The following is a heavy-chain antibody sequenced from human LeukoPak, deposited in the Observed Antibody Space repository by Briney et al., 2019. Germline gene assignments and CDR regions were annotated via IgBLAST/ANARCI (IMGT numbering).Heavy chain of an antibody. Sequence: GGSLRLSCAASGFSVSSNYMSWVRQAPGKGLEWVSIIYSGGNTYYADSVKGRFTISRDNAKNSLYLQMKSLRAEDTAVYYCAKYTLGGYYYYYGMDVWGQGTTVTVSS. CDR3: AKYTLGGYYYYYGMDV. D-gene: IGHD3-16*01. J-gene: IGHJ6*02. CDR2: IYSGGNT. V-gene: IGHV3-53*01. CDR1: GFSVSSNY.